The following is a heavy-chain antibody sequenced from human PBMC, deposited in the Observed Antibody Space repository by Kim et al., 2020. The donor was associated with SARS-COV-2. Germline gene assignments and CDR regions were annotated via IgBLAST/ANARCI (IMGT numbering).Heavy chain of an antibody. Sequence: AQKFQGRVTITEDTSTDTAYMELSSLRSEDTAVYYCATGAAAGKSNWFDPWGQGTLVTVSS. D-gene: IGHD6-13*01. J-gene: IGHJ5*02. V-gene: IGHV1-24*01. CDR3: ATGAAAGKSNWFDP.